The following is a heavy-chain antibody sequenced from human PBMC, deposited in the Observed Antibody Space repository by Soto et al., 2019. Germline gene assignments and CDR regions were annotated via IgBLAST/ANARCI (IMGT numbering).Heavy chain of an antibody. D-gene: IGHD6-13*01. Sequence: QVQLQESGPGLVKPSGTLSLTCAVSGGSISSSNWWSWVRQPPGKGLEWIGEIYHSGSTNYNTSLKSRVTISVAKSKNQFSLKLSSVHAADTAVYYCARAASGITDAFDIWGQGTMVTVSS. CDR1: GGSISSSNW. J-gene: IGHJ3*02. CDR3: ARAASGITDAFDI. V-gene: IGHV4-4*02. CDR2: IYHSGST.